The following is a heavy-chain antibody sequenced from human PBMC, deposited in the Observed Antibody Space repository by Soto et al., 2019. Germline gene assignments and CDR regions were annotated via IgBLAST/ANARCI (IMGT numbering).Heavy chain of an antibody. J-gene: IGHJ4*02. D-gene: IGHD6-19*01. CDR1: GFSLSNARMG. CDR3: ARRGSRWYFDY. CDR2: IFSNDEK. Sequence: QVTLKESGPVLVKPTETLTLTCTVSGFSLSNARMGVSWIRQPPGKALEWLAHIFSNDEKSYNTSLKSRLTISKDTSKSQVVLTMTNMDPVDTATYYCARRGSRWYFDYWGQGTLVTVSS. V-gene: IGHV2-26*01.